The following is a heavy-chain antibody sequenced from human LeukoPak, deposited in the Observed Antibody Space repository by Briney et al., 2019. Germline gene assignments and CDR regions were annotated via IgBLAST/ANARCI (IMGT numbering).Heavy chain of an antibody. CDR1: GGSFSGYY. Sequence: SETLPLTCAVYGGSFSGYYWSWIHQPPGKGLEWIGEISHSGSTNYNPSLKSRVTISVDTSKNQFSLKLSSVTAADTAVYYCARADTSKFDYWGQGTLVTVSS. V-gene: IGHV4-34*01. J-gene: IGHJ4*02. CDR3: ARADTSKFDY. CDR2: ISHSGST.